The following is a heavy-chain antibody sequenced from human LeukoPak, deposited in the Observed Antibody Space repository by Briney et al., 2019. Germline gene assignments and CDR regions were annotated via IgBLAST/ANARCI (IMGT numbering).Heavy chain of an antibody. CDR2: IFNSGGST. D-gene: IGHD3-22*01. J-gene: IGHJ4*02. Sequence: GGSLRLSCAASGFSFSSKAMSWVRQAPGKGLEWVSAIFNSGGSTYYADSVKGRFTISRDNSKSTLYLQMNSLRAEDTAVYYCAKGDYYYDSSGYSQTTFDYWGQGTLVTVSS. CDR3: AKGDYYYDSSGYSQTTFDY. CDR1: GFSFSSKA. V-gene: IGHV3-23*01.